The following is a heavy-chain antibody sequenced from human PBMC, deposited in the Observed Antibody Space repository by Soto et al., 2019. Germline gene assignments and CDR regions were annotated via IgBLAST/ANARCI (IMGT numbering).Heavy chain of an antibody. CDR2: ISAYNGNT. CDR1: GYTFTSYV. D-gene: IGHD2-21*01. V-gene: IGHV1-18*01. CDR3: AIYGDYLVLYALDV. Sequence: QVQLVQSGAEVRKPGASVKVSCKASGYTFTSYVITWVRQAPGQGLEWMGWISAYNGNTNYARKLQGRVTMTTDTSTSTADMDLRSLTSDDTAVYYCAIYGDYLVLYALDVWGQGTTVTVSS. J-gene: IGHJ6*02.